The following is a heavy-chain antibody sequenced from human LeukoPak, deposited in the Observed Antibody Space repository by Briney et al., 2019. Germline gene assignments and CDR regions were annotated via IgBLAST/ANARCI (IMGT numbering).Heavy chain of an antibody. J-gene: IGHJ6*02. CDR2: ISYDGSNK. CDR1: GFTFSSYA. V-gene: IGHV3-30-3*01. D-gene: IGHD5-12*01. Sequence: PGTSLRLSCAASGFTFSSYAMHWVRQAPGKGLEWVAVISYDGSNKYYADSVKGRFTISRDNSKNTLYLQMNSLRAEDTAVYYCTRGVARGGYYYGMDVWGQGTTVTVSS. CDR3: TRGVARGGYYYGMDV.